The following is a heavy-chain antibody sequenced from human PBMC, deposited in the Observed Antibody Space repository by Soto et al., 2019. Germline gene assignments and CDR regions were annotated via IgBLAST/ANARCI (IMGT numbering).Heavy chain of an antibody. Sequence: GASVKVSCKASGYTFSDNYIHWVRQAPGQGLEWMGWISPKTGGTHYAQKFRDRVTMTRDTSLTTAYMDLSRLTSDDTAFYFCARSGSGNYLAYFDYWGQGALVTVSS. CDR1: GYTFSDNY. V-gene: IGHV1-2*02. D-gene: IGHD1-26*01. J-gene: IGHJ4*02. CDR2: ISPKTGGT. CDR3: ARSGSGNYLAYFDY.